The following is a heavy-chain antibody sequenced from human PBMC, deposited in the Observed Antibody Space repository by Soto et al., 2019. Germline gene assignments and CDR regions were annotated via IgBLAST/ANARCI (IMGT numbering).Heavy chain of an antibody. Sequence: QVQLQQWGAGLLKPSETLSLTCAVYGGSFSGYYWSWIRQPPGKGLEWIGEINHSGSTNYNPSLKSRVTISVDTSKNQFYLKLSSVTSADTAVYYCARVGDVGNSDYWGQGTLVTVSS. CDR3: ARVGDVGNSDY. J-gene: IGHJ4*02. V-gene: IGHV4-34*01. CDR2: INHSGST. CDR1: GGSFSGYY. D-gene: IGHD4-4*01.